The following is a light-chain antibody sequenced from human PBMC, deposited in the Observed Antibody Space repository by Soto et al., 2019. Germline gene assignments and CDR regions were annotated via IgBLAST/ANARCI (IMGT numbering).Light chain of an antibody. CDR3: AAWDDSLSGVV. CDR2: RNN. V-gene: IGLV1-47*01. Sequence: QSVLTQPPSASGTPGQTVTVSCSGSSSNIGSYTVNWYQQLPGTAPKLVIYRNNQRPSGVPDRFSGSKSGTSASLAISGLRSEDEADYYCAAWDDSLSGVVFGGGTKLTVL. CDR1: SSNIGSYT. J-gene: IGLJ2*01.